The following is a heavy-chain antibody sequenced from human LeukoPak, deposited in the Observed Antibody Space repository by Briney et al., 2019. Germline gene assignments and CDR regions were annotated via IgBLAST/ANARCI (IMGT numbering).Heavy chain of an antibody. CDR3: AELGITMIGGV. CDR1: GFTFSTYG. Sequence: GGSLRLSCAASGFTFSTYGMSWVRQAPGKGLEWVSGISGSGGSRFYTDSVKGRFTISRDNSKNTLYLQMNSLRAEDTAVYYCAELGITMIGGVWGKGTTVTISS. V-gene: IGHV3-23*01. CDR2: ISGSGGSR. J-gene: IGHJ6*04. D-gene: IGHD3-10*02.